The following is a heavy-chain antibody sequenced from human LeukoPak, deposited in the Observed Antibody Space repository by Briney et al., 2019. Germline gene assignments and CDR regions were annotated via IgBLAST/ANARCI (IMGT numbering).Heavy chain of an antibody. CDR3: TLADYYDSSGYPRFDY. V-gene: IGHV3-30*03. J-gene: IGHJ4*02. Sequence: GRSLRLSCAASGFTFSSYGMHWVRQAPGKGLEWVAVISYDGSNKYYADSVKGRFTISRDNSKNTLYLQMNSLRAEDTAVYYCTLADYYDSSGYPRFDYWGQGTLVTVSS. D-gene: IGHD3-22*01. CDR2: ISYDGSNK. CDR1: GFTFSSYG.